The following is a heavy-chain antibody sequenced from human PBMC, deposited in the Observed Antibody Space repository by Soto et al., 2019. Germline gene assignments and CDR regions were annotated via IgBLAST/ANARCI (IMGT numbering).Heavy chain of an antibody. Sequence: KESGYRLTSSYMHWARQATGQGLEWMGIINPSGGSTSYAQKFQGRVTMTRDTSTSTVYMELSSLRSEDTAVYYCANRGDSSSSHPSDYYYGMDVWGQGTTVTVSS. CDR2: INPSGGST. CDR1: GYRLTSSY. V-gene: IGHV1-46*01. CDR3: ANRGDSSSSHPSDYYYGMDV. D-gene: IGHD6-6*01. J-gene: IGHJ6*02.